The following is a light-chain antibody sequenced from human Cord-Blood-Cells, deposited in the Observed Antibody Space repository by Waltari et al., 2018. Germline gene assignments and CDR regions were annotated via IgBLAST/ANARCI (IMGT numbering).Light chain of an antibody. V-gene: IGLV1-40*01. CDR2: GNS. CDR1: RSNIGAGYD. Sequence: QSVLTQPPSVSGAPGQRVPIPCTGSRSNIGAGYDVHWYQQLPGTAPKLLIYGNSNRPSGVPDRFSGSKSGTSASLAITGLQAEDEADYYCQSYDSSLSGRVFGTGTKVTVL. CDR3: QSYDSSLSGRV. J-gene: IGLJ1*01.